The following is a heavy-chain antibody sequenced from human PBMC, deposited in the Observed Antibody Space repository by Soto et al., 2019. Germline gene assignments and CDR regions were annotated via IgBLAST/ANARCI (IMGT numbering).Heavy chain of an antibody. V-gene: IGHV3-30-3*01. D-gene: IGHD6-13*01. CDR3: GGAAAVRGASGRFDY. CDR1: GFTFSSYA. CDR2: ISYDGSHK. J-gene: IGHJ4*02. Sequence: QVQLVESGGGVVQPGRSLRLSCAASGFTFSSYAMHWVRQAPGKGLEWVAVISYDGSHKYYADSVKGRFTISRDNSKNTLYLQMNSVVAVDTAVYYCGGAAAVRGASGRFDYWGQGTLVTVSS.